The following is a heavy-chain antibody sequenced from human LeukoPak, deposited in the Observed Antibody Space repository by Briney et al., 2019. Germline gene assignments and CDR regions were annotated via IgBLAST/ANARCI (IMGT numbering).Heavy chain of an antibody. CDR3: ATRGVVIRVILVGFHKEAYYFDS. Sequence: PGGSLRLSCAVSGITLSNYVMSWVRQAPGKGLEWVAGISGSGGSTNYADSVKGRFTISRDNPKNTMYLQMTSLRAEDTVGYFCATRGVVIRVILVGFHKEAYYFDSWGQGALVTVSS. CDR1: GITLSNYV. V-gene: IGHV3-23*01. CDR2: ISGSGGST. D-gene: IGHD3-22*01. J-gene: IGHJ4*02.